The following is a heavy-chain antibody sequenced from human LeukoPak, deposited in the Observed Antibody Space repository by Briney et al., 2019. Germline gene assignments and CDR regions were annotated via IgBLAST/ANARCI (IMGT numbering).Heavy chain of an antibody. Sequence: GRSLRLSCAASGFTFDDYAMHWVRQAPGKGLEWVSGISWNSGSIGYADSVKGRFTISRDNAKNSLYLQMNSLRAEDTAVYYCAQYYDILTGYLDFDYWGQGTLVTVSS. CDR1: GFTFDDYA. D-gene: IGHD3-9*01. J-gene: IGHJ4*02. CDR2: ISWNSGSI. CDR3: AQYYDILTGYLDFDY. V-gene: IGHV3-9*01.